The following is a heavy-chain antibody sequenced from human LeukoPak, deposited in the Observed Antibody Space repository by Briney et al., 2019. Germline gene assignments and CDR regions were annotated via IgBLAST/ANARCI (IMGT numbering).Heavy chain of an antibody. CDR2: IYTSGST. V-gene: IGHV4-4*07. D-gene: IGHD3-22*01. CDR3: ALNYYDSSGYYPPDY. CDR1: GGSISSYY. Sequence: SETLSLTCTVSGGSISSYYWSWIRQPAGKGLEWIGRIYTSGSTNYNPSLKSRVTMSVDTSKNQFSLKLSSVTAADTAVYYCALNYYDSSGYYPPDYWGQGTLDTVSS. J-gene: IGHJ4*02.